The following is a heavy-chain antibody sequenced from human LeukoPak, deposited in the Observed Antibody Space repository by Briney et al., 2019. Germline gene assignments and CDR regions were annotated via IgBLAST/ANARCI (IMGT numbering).Heavy chain of an antibody. Sequence: GGSLRLSCAASGFTFSSYSMNWVRQAPGKGLEWVSSISSSSSYIYYADSVKGRFTISRDNAKNSLYLQMNSLRAEETAVYYCARLSAFWSGYYPSTHYWGQGTLVTVSS. CDR2: ISSSSSYI. J-gene: IGHJ4*02. D-gene: IGHD3-3*01. V-gene: IGHV3-21*01. CDR3: ARLSAFWSGYYPSTHY. CDR1: GFTFSSYS.